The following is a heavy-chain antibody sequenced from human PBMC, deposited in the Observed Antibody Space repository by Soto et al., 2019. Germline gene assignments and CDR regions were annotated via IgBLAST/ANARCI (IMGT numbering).Heavy chain of an antibody. CDR3: ARDASGAGTRWLDP. D-gene: IGHD6-19*01. CDR2: ISYDGSKE. CDR1: GFTFSSHA. J-gene: IGHJ5*02. V-gene: IGHV3-30-3*01. Sequence: LRLSCAASGFTFSSHAMHWVRQAPGKGLEWVAIISYDGSKEYYADSVKGRFTISRDNSKTTLYLQMNSLRTEDTAIYYCARDASGAGTRWLDPWGQGTLVTVSS.